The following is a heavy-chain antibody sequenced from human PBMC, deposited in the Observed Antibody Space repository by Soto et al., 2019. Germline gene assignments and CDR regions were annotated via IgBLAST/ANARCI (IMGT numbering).Heavy chain of an antibody. Sequence: WGSLRLSCEASGFTFSRVSINWVRQFPGKGLEWVASISSGSSDTWYADSVKGRFIISRDNAQNSLFLQMNTLRPEDTAMYYCARVAYWGPGTQVTVSS. V-gene: IGHV3-21*01. CDR1: GFTFSRVS. CDR3: ARVAY. CDR2: ISSGSSDT. J-gene: IGHJ4*02.